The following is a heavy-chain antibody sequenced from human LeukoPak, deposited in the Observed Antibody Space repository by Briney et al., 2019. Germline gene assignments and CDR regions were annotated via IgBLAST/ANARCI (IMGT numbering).Heavy chain of an antibody. Sequence: ASVKVSCTASGYTFTSYGISWVRQAPGQGLEWMGWISAYNGNTNYAQKLQGRVTMTTDTSTSTAYMELRSLRSDDTAVYYCTRLSGGNSDSYYYGLDVWGQGTTVTVSS. CDR3: TRLSGGNSDSYYYGLDV. J-gene: IGHJ6*02. CDR2: ISAYNGNT. V-gene: IGHV1-18*01. CDR1: GYTFTSYG. D-gene: IGHD4-23*01.